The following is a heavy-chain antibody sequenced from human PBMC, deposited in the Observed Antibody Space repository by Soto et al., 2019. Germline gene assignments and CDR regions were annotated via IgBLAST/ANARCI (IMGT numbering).Heavy chain of an antibody. Sequence: LRLSCTASGFTFSNYAMSWVRQAPGKGLEWVSTSSGSGHNTYYADSVKGRFTISRDNSRNTLYLQMNSIRAEDTAVYYCAKDLYSSSQNWFDPWGQGTLVIVSS. J-gene: IGHJ5*02. V-gene: IGHV3-23*01. CDR2: SSGSGHNT. CDR1: GFTFSNYA. D-gene: IGHD3-22*01. CDR3: AKDLYSSSQNWFDP.